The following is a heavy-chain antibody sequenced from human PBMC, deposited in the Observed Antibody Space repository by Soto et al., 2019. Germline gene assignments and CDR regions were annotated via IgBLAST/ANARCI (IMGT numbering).Heavy chain of an antibody. CDR2: VYYSGST. Sequence: SETLSLTCSVSGDSVSSGAYSWSWIRQPPGKGLEWIGYVYYSGSTSYNPSLETGVTISVDTPKNQFSLKLTSVTPADTAIYYFSRVKRSTSRLSPWGQGTLVTVSS. J-gene: IGHJ5*02. V-gene: IGHV4-61*08. CDR1: GDSVSSGAYS. D-gene: IGHD1-26*01. CDR3: SRVKRSTSRLSP.